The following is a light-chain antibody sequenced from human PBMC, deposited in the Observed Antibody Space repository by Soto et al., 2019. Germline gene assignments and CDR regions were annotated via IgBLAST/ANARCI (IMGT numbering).Light chain of an antibody. CDR3: QQLNSYPL. CDR2: AAF. J-gene: IGKJ3*01. V-gene: IGKV1-9*01. Sequence: DIQLTQSPSFLSASVGDRVTITCRASQGISSYLAWYQQKPGKAPKLLIYAAFTLQSGVPSRFSGSGSGTEFTLTISSLQPEDFATYYCQQLNSYPLFGPGTKVDIK. CDR1: QGISSY.